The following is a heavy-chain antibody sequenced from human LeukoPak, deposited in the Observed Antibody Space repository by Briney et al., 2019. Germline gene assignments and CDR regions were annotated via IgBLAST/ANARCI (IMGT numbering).Heavy chain of an antibody. D-gene: IGHD5-18*01. J-gene: IGHJ6*03. CDR1: GGSISFSTYY. CDR2: IYYSGST. CDR3: ARDNTALVISDYYYMDV. Sequence: PSETLSLTCTVSGGSISFSTYYWGWIRQPPGKGLDWIGSIYYSGSTYYNPSLKSRVTISLDTSKNQFSLKLSSVTAADTAVYYCARDNTALVISDYYYMDVWGKGTTVTVSS. V-gene: IGHV4-39*07.